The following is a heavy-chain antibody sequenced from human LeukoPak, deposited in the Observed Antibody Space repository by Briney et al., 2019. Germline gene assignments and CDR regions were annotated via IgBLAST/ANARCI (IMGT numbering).Heavy chain of an antibody. Sequence: GGSLRLSCAASGFNFSSYEMNWVRQAPGKGLEWVSYISSSGSTIYYADSVKGRFTISRDNAKNSLYLQMNSLRAEDTAVYYCATVRETGFAFDILGQGTMVTVSS. V-gene: IGHV3-48*03. CDR1: GFNFSSYE. J-gene: IGHJ3*02. CDR3: ATVRETGFAFDI. CDR2: ISSSGSTI. D-gene: IGHD3-9*01.